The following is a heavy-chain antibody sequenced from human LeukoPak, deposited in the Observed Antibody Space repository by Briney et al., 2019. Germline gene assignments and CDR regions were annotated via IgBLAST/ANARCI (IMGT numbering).Heavy chain of an antibody. CDR1: GFTLSSYA. Sequence: PGGSLRLSCAASGFTLSSYAMGWVRQAPGKGLEWDSAISGNGDTYYADSVKGRFTISRDNSKNTLYLQMNSLRAEDTAVYYCATTGYSSRNYWGQGTLVTVSS. D-gene: IGHD6-13*01. V-gene: IGHV3-23*01. CDR3: ATTGYSSRNY. J-gene: IGHJ4*02. CDR2: ISGNGDT.